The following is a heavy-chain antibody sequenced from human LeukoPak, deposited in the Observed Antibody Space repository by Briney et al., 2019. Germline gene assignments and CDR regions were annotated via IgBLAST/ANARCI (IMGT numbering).Heavy chain of an antibody. V-gene: IGHV1-69*04. CDR2: IIPILGIA. Sequence: SVKVSCKASGGTFSSYAISWVRQAPGQGLEWMGRIIPILGIANYAQKFQGRVTITADKSTSTAYMELSSLRSEDTAVYYCARGLKVNGSGRLGDWGQGTLVTVFS. CDR1: GGTFSSYA. D-gene: IGHD3-10*01. CDR3: ARGLKVNGSGRLGD. J-gene: IGHJ4*02.